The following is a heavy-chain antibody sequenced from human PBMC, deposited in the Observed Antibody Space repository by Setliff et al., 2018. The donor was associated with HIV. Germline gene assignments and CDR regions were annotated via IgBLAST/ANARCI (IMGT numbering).Heavy chain of an antibody. CDR3: ARLRLSMDYFDH. Sequence: SETLSLTCSVSGFFNNFYWSWIRQPPNEGLEWIGNIFPTGTTNYNPSLQSRVTRSVDTSESQVSLSLTSVTAADSAVYYCARLRLSMDYFDHWGQGILVTVSS. V-gene: IGHV4-4*09. CDR1: GFFNNFY. J-gene: IGHJ4*02. CDR2: IFPTGTT. D-gene: IGHD3-10*01.